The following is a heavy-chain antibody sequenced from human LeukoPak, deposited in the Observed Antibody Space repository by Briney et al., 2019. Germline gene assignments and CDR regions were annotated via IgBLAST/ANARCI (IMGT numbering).Heavy chain of an antibody. CDR1: GFTFSTYG. V-gene: IGHV3-30*02. CDR3: ARSARLMKGVVEVTALDD. J-gene: IGHJ4*02. D-gene: IGHD3-3*01. CDR2: IRYGGSNK. Sequence: GGSLRLSCAASGFTFSTYGMHWVRQAPGKGLEWVTFIRYGGSNKYYADSVKGRFTISRDNSKNTLYLQMNSLRAEDTAVYYCARSARLMKGVVEVTALDDWGQGTLVTVSS.